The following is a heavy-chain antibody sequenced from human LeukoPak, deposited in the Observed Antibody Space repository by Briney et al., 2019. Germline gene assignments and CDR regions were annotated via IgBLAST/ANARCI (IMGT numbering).Heavy chain of an antibody. V-gene: IGHV4-59*08. D-gene: IGHD3/OR15-3a*01. CDR2: INYSGST. CDR3: ARGRLWTWDY. J-gene: IGHJ4*02. CDR1: SASISTYH. Sequence: PSETLSLTCTVSSASISTYHWTWIRQPPGKGLEWIGYINYSGSTNYNPSLKSRVTISIDTSKNQFSLKLTSVTAADTAVYYCARGRLWTWDYWGQAALVTVSS.